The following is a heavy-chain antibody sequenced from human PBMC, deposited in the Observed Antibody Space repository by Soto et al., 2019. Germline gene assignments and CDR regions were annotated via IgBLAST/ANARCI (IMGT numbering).Heavy chain of an antibody. CDR1: GFTFSSYA. J-gene: IGHJ3*02. V-gene: IGHV3-23*01. CDR3: AKSVLRYFDWLGSLCAFDI. Sequence: GGSLSLSCAASGFTFSSYAMSWVRQAPGKELEWVSAISGIVGITYYVVSVKGRFTISRDNSKNTLYLQMNSLRAEDTAVYYCAKSVLRYFDWLGSLCAFDIWGQGTMVTVSS. CDR2: ISGIVGIT. D-gene: IGHD3-9*01.